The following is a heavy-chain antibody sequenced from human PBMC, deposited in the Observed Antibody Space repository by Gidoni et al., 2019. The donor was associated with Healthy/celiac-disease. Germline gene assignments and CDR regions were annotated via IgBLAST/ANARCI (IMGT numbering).Heavy chain of an antibody. V-gene: IGHV3-23*01. J-gene: IGHJ3*02. CDR2: IRGSGCST. CDR1: GVTFSSYA. D-gene: IGHD2-2*01. CDR3: ARDSKVNYADAFDI. Sequence: EVQLLESGGGLVQPGGSLRLSCAASGVTFSSYAMSWVRQAPGKGLEWVSAIRGSGCSTYYADSVKGRFTISRDNSKNTLYLQMNSLRAEDTAVYYCARDSKVNYADAFDIWGQGTMVTVSS.